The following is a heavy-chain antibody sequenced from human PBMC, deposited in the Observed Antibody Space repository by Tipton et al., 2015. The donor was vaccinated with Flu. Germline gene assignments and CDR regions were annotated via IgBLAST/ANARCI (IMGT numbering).Heavy chain of an antibody. J-gene: IGHJ4*02. CDR2: IYHSGST. Sequence: TLSLTCAVSGYSISSGYYWGWVRQPPGKGLGWIGTIYHSGSTYYNPSLKSRLTMSVDTSKNQFSLKLSSVTAADTAVYYCARHTGDSVWGVIDYWGQGTLVTVSS. V-gene: IGHV4-38-2*01. CDR1: GYSISSGYY. CDR3: ARHTGDSVWGVIDY. D-gene: IGHD3-10*02.